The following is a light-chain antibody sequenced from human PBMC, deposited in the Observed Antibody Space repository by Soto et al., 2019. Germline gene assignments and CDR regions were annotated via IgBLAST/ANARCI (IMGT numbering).Light chain of an antibody. CDR3: AAWDDSLNARYV. V-gene: IGLV1-44*01. CDR1: SSNIATKS. Sequence: QSVLTQPPSASGTPGQRVTISCSGSSSNIATKSVNWYQQLPGTAPKLLIYSNSQRSSGVPARFSGSKYGTSAALAIRGLQSEDEADYYCAAWDDSLNARYVFGTGTKLTVL. CDR2: SNS. J-gene: IGLJ1*01.